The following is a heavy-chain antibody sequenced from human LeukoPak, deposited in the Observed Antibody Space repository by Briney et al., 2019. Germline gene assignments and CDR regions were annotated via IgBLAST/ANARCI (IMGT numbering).Heavy chain of an antibody. CDR2: ISSSGRTK. J-gene: IGHJ4*02. Sequence: GESLRLSCAASGFSFSSFEMTWVRQAPGKGLEWISYISSSGRTKYYADSVEGRFSISRDNAKNSLNLQMNSLRAEDTAVYYCARENIMVRGVISDYWGQGTLVTVSS. CDR1: GFSFSSFE. V-gene: IGHV3-48*03. D-gene: IGHD3-10*01. CDR3: ARENIMVRGVISDY.